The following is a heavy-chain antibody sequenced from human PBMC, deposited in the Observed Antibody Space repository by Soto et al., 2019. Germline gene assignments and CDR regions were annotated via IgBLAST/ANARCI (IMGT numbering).Heavy chain of an antibody. V-gene: IGHV3-21*04. CDR2: ISSHGSGT. CDR3: VRSKGGYSYGTPFDY. D-gene: IGHD5-18*01. Sequence: PGGSLRLSCAASGLTFSSYSMNWVRQAPGKGLEWVSCISSHGSGTCYADSVKGRFTTSRDNAENSLYLQMNSLRPEDTALYYCVRSKGGYSYGTPFDYWGQGTLVTVSS. J-gene: IGHJ4*02. CDR1: GLTFSSYS.